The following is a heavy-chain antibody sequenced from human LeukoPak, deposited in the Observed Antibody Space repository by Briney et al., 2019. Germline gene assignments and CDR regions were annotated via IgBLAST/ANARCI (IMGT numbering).Heavy chain of an antibody. CDR2: IKQDASEI. CDR1: GFNFSNYW. J-gene: IGHJ4*02. CDR3: AKDQIFRGVTIFDY. Sequence: GGSLRLSCEASGFNFSNYWMTWVRQAPGKGLEWVANIKQDASEIYYVDSVKGRFTISRDNAKNSLYLQMNSLRAEDTAVYYCAKDQIFRGVTIFDYWGQGTLVSVSS. D-gene: IGHD3-10*01. V-gene: IGHV3-7*01.